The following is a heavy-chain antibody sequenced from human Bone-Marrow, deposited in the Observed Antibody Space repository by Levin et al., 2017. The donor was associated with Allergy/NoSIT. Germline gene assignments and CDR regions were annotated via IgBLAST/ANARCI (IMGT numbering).Heavy chain of an antibody. CDR2: IKQDGSEK. CDR1: GFPFSSYW. D-gene: IGHD2-2*01. CDR3: ARCKDIVVVPAANGHFDY. Sequence: LSLTCAASGFPFSSYWMSWVRQAPGKGLEWVANIKQDGSEKYYVDSVKGRFTISRDNAKNSLYLQMNSLRAEDTAVYYCARCKDIVVVPAANGHFDYWGQGTLVTVSS. V-gene: IGHV3-7*01. J-gene: IGHJ4*02.